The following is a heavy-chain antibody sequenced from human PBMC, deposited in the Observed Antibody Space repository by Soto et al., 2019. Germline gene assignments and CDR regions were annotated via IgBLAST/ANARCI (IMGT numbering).Heavy chain of an antibody. CDR2: ISGSGGST. Sequence: EVQLLESGGGLIQPGGSLRLSCAASGFTCSSYAMSWVRQAPGKGLEWVSAISGSGGSTYYADSVKGRFTISRDNSKNTLILQMNSLRAEDTAVYYCAKGGGYSYASHFDYWGQGTLVTVSS. CDR3: AKGGGYSYASHFDY. J-gene: IGHJ4*02. CDR1: GFTCSSYA. V-gene: IGHV3-23*01. D-gene: IGHD5-18*01.